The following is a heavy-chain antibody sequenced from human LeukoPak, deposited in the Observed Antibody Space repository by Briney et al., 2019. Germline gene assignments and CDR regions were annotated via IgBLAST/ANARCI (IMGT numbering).Heavy chain of an antibody. Sequence: EGSLRLSCAASGFTFNRYNMNWVRRAPGKGLEWVSSISTISSYIYYADSVRGRVTISRDNAKNSLYLQMNSLRAEDTAVYYCARVGSSWYVAFDIWGQGTMVTVSS. D-gene: IGHD6-13*01. CDR3: ARVGSSWYVAFDI. V-gene: IGHV3-21*01. CDR1: GFTFNRYN. CDR2: ISTISSYI. J-gene: IGHJ3*02.